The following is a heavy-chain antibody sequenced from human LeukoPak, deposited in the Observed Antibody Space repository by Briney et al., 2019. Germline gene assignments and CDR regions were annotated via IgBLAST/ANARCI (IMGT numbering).Heavy chain of an antibody. Sequence: GGSLRLSCAASGFTFSSYAMSWVRQAPGQGLEWVSGISGSGGSTYYADSVKGRFTISRDNSKNTPYLQMDSLRAEDTAVYYCARSARLLWSGELPDYWGQGTLVTVSS. CDR2: ISGSGGST. V-gene: IGHV3-23*01. J-gene: IGHJ4*02. CDR1: GFTFSSYA. D-gene: IGHD3-10*01. CDR3: ARSARLLWSGELPDY.